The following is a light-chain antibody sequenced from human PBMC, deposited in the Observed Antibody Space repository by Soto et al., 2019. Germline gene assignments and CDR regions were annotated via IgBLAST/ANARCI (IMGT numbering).Light chain of an antibody. V-gene: IGKV3-20*01. J-gene: IGKJ1*01. Sequence: EIVLTQSPGTLSLSPGERATLSCRASQTVGSNYLAWFQQKPGQAPRLLIYEASSRATGIPDRFSGSGSGTDFTLTIHRLEPEDFAVFYCQQYAYSPRTFGQGTRVEIK. CDR1: QTVGSNY. CDR2: EAS. CDR3: QQYAYSPRT.